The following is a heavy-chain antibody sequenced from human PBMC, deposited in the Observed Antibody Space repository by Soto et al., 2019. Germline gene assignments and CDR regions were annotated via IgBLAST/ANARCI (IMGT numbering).Heavy chain of an antibody. CDR1: GGTFSSEA. D-gene: IGHD3-3*01. V-gene: IGHV1-69*13. J-gene: IGHJ3*02. CDR2: IIPIFGTA. Sequence: AVKVPCRVSGGTFSSEAGSWVGQAAGQGLEWMGGIIPIFGTANYAQKFQGRVTITADESTSTAYMELSSLRSEDTAVYYCASSPSGYFPHVFDIWGQGTMVTVSS. CDR3: ASSPSGYFPHVFDI.